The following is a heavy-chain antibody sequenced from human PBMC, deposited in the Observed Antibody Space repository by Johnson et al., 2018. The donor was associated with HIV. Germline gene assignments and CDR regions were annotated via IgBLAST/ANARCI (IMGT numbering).Heavy chain of an antibody. CDR3: APEDNWNGGI. CDR2: ITGDGAHT. V-gene: IGHV3-23*04. J-gene: IGHJ3*02. D-gene: IGHD1-20*01. CDR1: GFTFSDYY. Sequence: VQLVESGVGLVKPGGSLRLSCAASGFTFSDYYMSWIRQAPGKEPQWVSAITGDGAHTYYADSVKGRFTISRDNSKDTLYLQMNSLRVEDTAVYYCAPEDNWNGGIWGQGTMVTVSS.